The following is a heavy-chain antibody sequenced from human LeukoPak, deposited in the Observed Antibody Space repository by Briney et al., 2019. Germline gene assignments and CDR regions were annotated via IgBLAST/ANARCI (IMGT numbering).Heavy chain of an antibody. V-gene: IGHV3-74*01. Sequence: GGSLRLSCAASGFTFSSYWMHWVRQAPGKGPVWVSHINSDGSSTSYADSVRGRFTISRDNAKDTLYLQVNSLRAEDTAVYYCARGDLRGLRAFTDYWGQGTLVTVSS. CDR1: GFTFSSYW. CDR2: INSDGSST. D-gene: IGHD4-17*01. CDR3: ARGDLRGLRAFTDY. J-gene: IGHJ4*02.